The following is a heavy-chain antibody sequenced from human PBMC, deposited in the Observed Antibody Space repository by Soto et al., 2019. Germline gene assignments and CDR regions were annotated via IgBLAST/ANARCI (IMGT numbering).Heavy chain of an antibody. D-gene: IGHD6-19*01. CDR1: GFTVSSNY. V-gene: IGHV3-66*01. CDR2: IYSGGST. CDR3: ARDWVAVAKRGY. Sequence: EVQLVESGGGLVQPGGSLRLSCAASGFTVSSNYMSWVRQAPGKGLEWVSVIYSGGSTYYADSVKGRFTISRDNSKNTLYLQMNSLRAEDTAVYYCARDWVAVAKRGYWGQGTLVTVSS. J-gene: IGHJ4*02.